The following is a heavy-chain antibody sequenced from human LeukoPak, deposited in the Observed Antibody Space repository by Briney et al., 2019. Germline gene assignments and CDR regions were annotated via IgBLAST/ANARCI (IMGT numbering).Heavy chain of an antibody. J-gene: IGHJ6*03. CDR2: ISSSSSYI. V-gene: IGHV3-21*01. D-gene: IGHD6-19*01. Sequence: PGGSLRLSCAASGFTFSSYSVNWVRQAPGKGLEWVSSISSSSSYIYYADSVKGRFTISRDNAKNSLYLQMSSLRAEDTAVYYCARDSSGWFYYMDVWGKGTTVTVSS. CDR3: ARDSSGWFYYMDV. CDR1: GFTFSSYS.